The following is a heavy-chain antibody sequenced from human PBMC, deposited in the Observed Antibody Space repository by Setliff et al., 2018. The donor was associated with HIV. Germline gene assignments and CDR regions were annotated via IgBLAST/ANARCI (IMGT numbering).Heavy chain of an antibody. CDR1: GYSINSGFS. Sequence: KTSETLSLTCAAPGYSINSGFSRAWIRQPPGQGPQWIGSIYQSGSIYYNPSLQSRVTISVDSSKNQFSLNLFSVTAADTAVYYCARPRRVRSRAWYWFDIWGQGTLVTVSS. J-gene: IGHJ5*02. V-gene: IGHV4-38-2*01. CDR2: IYQSGSI. D-gene: IGHD6-19*01. CDR3: ARPRRVRSRAWYWFDI.